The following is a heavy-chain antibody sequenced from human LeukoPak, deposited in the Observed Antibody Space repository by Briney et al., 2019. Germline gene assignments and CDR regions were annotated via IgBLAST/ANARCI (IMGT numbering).Heavy chain of an antibody. Sequence: GGSLRLSCAASGFTVNSNYMSWVRQAPGEGLEWVSVIHSDGSTYYADSVKGRFTISRDNCKNTLFLQMNSLRAEDTAVYYCAREYCTSGVCCFDPWSQGTLVTVSS. CDR1: GFTVNSNY. CDR2: IHSDGST. CDR3: AREYCTSGVCCFDP. J-gene: IGHJ5*02. V-gene: IGHV3-53*01. D-gene: IGHD2-8*01.